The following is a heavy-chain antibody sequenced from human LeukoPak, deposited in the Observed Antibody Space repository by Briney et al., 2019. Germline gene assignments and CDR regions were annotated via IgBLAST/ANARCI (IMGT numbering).Heavy chain of an antibody. CDR1: GFTFSTYW. V-gene: IGHV3-7*01. CDR3: ARDKIVGATYFDS. Sequence: GGSLRLSCAASGFTFSTYWMSWVRQAPGKGLEWVANIKQDGSEKYYVDSVKGRFTSSRDNAKNSLYLQMNSLRAEDTAVYYCARDKIVGATYFDSWGQGTLVTVSS. D-gene: IGHD1-26*01. CDR2: IKQDGSEK. J-gene: IGHJ4*02.